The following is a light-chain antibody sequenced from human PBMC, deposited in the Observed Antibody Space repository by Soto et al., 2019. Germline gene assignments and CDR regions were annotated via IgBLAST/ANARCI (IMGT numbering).Light chain of an antibody. CDR3: AAWDDSLNGQV. V-gene: IGLV1-44*01. J-gene: IGLJ1*01. Sequence: QSVLTQPPAAFGTPGQRVTITCSGSSSNIGRNSVNWYQQLPRTAPKLLIYSRNQRPSGVPDRFSVSKSGTSASLAISGLQSEDEADYYCAAWDDSLNGQVFGTGTKLTVL. CDR2: SRN. CDR1: SSNIGRNS.